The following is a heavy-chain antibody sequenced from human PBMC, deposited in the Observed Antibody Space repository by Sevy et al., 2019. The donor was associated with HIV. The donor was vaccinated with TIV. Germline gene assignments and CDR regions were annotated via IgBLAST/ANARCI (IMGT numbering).Heavy chain of an antibody. J-gene: IGHJ4*02. CDR3: ARGQYSYGYWREFDY. V-gene: IGHV4-59*01. CDR1: GGSISSFY. CDR2: IYYSGNT. D-gene: IGHD5-18*01. Sequence: SETLSLTCTVSGGSISSFYWSWIRQPPGKGLEWIGYIYYSGNTNYSPSLKSRVTISLDTSNNQFSLNLSSVIAADTAVYYCARGQYSYGYWREFDYWGQGTLVTVSS.